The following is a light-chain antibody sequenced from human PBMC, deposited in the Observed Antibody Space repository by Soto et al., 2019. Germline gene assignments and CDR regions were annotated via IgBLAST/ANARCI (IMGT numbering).Light chain of an antibody. CDR2: DAS. J-gene: IGKJ5*01. CDR1: QSVASK. CDR3: QQYNNWPPIT. Sequence: EIVMTQSPATLSLSPGERATLSCRASQSVASKLAWHQQKPGQAPRLLIYDASTRPPGTPARFIGSGSGTEFTLTITSLQSEDFAFYYCQQYNNWPPITFGQGTRLDIK. V-gene: IGKV3-15*01.